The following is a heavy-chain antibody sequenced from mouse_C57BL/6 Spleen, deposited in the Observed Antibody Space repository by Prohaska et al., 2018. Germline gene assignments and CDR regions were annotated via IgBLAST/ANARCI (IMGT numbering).Heavy chain of an antibody. Sequence: LEWVATISSGGSYTYYPDSVKGRFTISRDNAKNTLYLQMSSLKSEDTAMYYCARQDFYAMDYWGQGTSVTVSS. V-gene: IGHV5-6*01. J-gene: IGHJ4*01. CDR3: ARQDFYAMDY. CDR2: ISSGGSYT.